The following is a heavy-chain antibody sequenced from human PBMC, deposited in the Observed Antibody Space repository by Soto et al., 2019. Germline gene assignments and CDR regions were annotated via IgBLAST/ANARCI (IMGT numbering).Heavy chain of an antibody. J-gene: IGHJ5*02. CDR1: GYTFISFA. CDR2: INPYSGDT. V-gene: IGHV1-18*04. Sequence: QVQLMQSGHEVKTPGASVKVSCKASGYTFISFAFSWVRQAPGQGLEWMGWINPYSGDTNYAQKFQGRVTMTTDTATSTAYMEMRSLRSDATAVYYCARDRGYCSGGLCASDWFDPWGQGTLVTVSS. D-gene: IGHD2-15*01. CDR3: ARDRGYCSGGLCASDWFDP.